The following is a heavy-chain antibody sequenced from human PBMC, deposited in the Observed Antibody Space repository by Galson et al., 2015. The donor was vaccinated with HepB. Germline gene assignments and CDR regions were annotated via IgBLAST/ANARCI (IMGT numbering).Heavy chain of an antibody. D-gene: IGHD1-26*01. V-gene: IGHV1-69*02. CDR2: IIPILGIA. J-gene: IGHJ4*02. CDR3: ARALQWELPIDY. CDR1: GGTFSSYT. Sequence: SVKVSCKASGGTFSSYTISWVRQAPGQGLEWMGRIIPILGIANYAQKFQGRVTITVDKSTSTAYMELSSLRSEDTAVYYCARALQWELPIDYWGQGTLVTVSS.